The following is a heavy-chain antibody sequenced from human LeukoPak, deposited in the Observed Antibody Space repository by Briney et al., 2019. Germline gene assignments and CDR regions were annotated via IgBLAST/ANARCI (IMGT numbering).Heavy chain of an antibody. V-gene: IGHV3-20*04. CDR2: IKWDGGRT. CDR1: GFTFSDYY. J-gene: IGHJ5*02. CDR3: ARDLGQYYDTSDNWFDP. D-gene: IGHD3-22*01. Sequence: GGSLRLSCAASGFTFSDYYMSWGRQAPGKGLEWVSGIKWDGGRTGYADSVKGRFTISRDNAKNTLNLQMNSLRAEDTAVYYCARDLGQYYDTSDNWFDPWGQGTLVTVSS.